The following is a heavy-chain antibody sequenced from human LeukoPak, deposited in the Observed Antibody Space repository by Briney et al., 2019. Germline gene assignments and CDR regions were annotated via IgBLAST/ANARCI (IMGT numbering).Heavy chain of an antibody. CDR1: GYTFTSYY. J-gene: IGHJ2*01. D-gene: IGHD3-22*01. CDR2: INPSGGST. CDR3: ARNPAHQSITMIVLPTGDWYFDL. Sequence: ASVKVSCKASGYTFTSYYMHWVRQAPGQGLEWMGIINPSGGSTSYAQKFKGRVTMTRDTSTSTVYMELSSLRSEDTAVYYCARNPAHQSITMIVLPTGDWYFDLWGRGTLVTVSS. V-gene: IGHV1-46*01.